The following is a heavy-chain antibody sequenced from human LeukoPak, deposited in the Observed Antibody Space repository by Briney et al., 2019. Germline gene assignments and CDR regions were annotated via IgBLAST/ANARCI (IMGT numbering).Heavy chain of an antibody. V-gene: IGHV1-69*04. CDR3: ARDPGVSSSWAFDY. Sequence: GSSVKVSCKASGGTFSSYAISWVRQAPGQGLEWMGRIIPILGIANHAQKFQGRVTITADKSTSTAYMELSSLRSEDTAVYYCARDPGVSSSWAFDYWGQGTLVTVSS. CDR1: GGTFSSYA. J-gene: IGHJ4*02. CDR2: IIPILGIA. D-gene: IGHD6-13*01.